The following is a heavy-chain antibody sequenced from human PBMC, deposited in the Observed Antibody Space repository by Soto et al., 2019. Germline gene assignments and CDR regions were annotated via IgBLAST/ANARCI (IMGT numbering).Heavy chain of an antibody. CDR1: GGTFSSYT. V-gene: IGHV1-69*04. D-gene: IGHD6-13*01. J-gene: IGHJ5*02. CDR3: ARDEPIAAADWFDP. Sequence: SVKVSCKAAGGTFSSYTISWVRQSPGQGLEWMGRIIPILGIANYAQKFQGRVTITADKSTSTAYMELSSLRSEDTAVYYCARDEPIAAADWFDPWGQGTLVTVSS. CDR2: IIPILGIA.